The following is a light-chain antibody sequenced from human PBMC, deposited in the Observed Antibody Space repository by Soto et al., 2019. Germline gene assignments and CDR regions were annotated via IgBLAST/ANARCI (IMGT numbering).Light chain of an antibody. Sequence: DIQVTQSPPSLSASVGDRVTVTCQASQDSNTFLNWFQQRPGEAPKLLIYATSNLEPGVPSRFSGMHSGTDFILSISSLQPEDVGTFYGQQSDNLPDFTFGPGTKVNI. CDR3: QQSDNLPDFT. CDR1: QDSNTF. CDR2: ATS. V-gene: IGKV1-33*01. J-gene: IGKJ3*01.